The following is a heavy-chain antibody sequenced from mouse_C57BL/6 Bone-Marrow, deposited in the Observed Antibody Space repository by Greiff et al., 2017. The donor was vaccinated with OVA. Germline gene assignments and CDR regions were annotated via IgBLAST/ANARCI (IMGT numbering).Heavy chain of an antibody. CDR1: GYSFTGYY. CDR2: INPSTGGT. Sequence: VQLQQSGPELVKPGASVKISCKASGYSFTGYYMNWVKQSPEKSLEWIGEINPSTGGTTYNQKFKAKATLTVDKSSSTAYMQLKSLTSEDSAVYYCARWGDYAGYWGQGTTLTVSS. J-gene: IGHJ2*01. D-gene: IGHD2-4*01. V-gene: IGHV1-42*01. CDR3: ARWGDYAGY.